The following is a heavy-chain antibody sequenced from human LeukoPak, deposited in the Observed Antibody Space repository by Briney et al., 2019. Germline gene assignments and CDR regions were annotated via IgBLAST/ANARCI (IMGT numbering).Heavy chain of an antibody. CDR2: INHSGST. CDR1: GGSFSGYY. D-gene: IGHD3-10*01. J-gene: IGHJ6*03. Sequence: SETLSLTCAVYGGSFSGYYWSWIRQPPGKGLEWIGEINHSGSTNYNPSLKSRVTISVDTSKNNFSLKLSSVPAAETAVYYCAGSRSYFYYYYYYKEFRGKGTTVTASS. CDR3: AGSRSYFYYYYYYKEF. V-gene: IGHV4-34*01.